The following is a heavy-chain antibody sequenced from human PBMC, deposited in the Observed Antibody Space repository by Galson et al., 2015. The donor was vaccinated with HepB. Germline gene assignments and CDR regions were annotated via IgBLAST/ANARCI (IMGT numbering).Heavy chain of an antibody. J-gene: IGHJ4*02. CDR2: IEIGGIK. CDR3: AAGNGGIDS. Sequence: SLRLSCAVSGFSIDSLFMTWIRQAPGKGLEIVSIIEIGGIKHYADSVKGRFAISGDSSKNTVYLQMNSLTVEDTALYYCAAGNGGIDSWGQGTLVTVSS. D-gene: IGHD3-16*01. V-gene: IGHV3-53*01. CDR1: GFSIDSLF.